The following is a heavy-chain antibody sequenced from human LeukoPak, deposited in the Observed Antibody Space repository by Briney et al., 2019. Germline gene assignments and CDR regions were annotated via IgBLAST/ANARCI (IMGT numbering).Heavy chain of an antibody. J-gene: IGHJ6*03. CDR3: ASQLIVATDYYYYMDV. CDR1: GFTFSSYG. V-gene: IGHV3-30*02. CDR2: IRYDGSNK. Sequence: GGSLRLSCAASGFTFSSYGMHWVRQAPGKGLEWVAFIRYDGSNKYYADSVKGRFTISRDNSKNTLYLQMNSLRAEDTAVYYCASQLIVATDYYYYMDVWGKGTTVTVSS. D-gene: IGHD5-12*01.